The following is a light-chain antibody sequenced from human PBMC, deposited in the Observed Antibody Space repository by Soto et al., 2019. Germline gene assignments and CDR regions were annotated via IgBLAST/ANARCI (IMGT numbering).Light chain of an antibody. Sequence: EIVLTQSPATLSLSPGERATLSCRASQSVSSYLAWYQQRPGQAPRLLIFDTSNRATDIPARLSGSGSGTDFTLPISGLEPDDFAVYYCQQRTNRPPITFGQGTRLEIK. V-gene: IGKV3-11*01. CDR3: QQRTNRPPIT. CDR2: DTS. CDR1: QSVSSY. J-gene: IGKJ5*01.